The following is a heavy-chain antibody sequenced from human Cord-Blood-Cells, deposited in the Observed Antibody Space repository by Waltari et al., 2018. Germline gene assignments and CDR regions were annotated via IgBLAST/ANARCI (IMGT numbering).Heavy chain of an antibody. CDR1: GGSFIGYY. J-gene: IGHJ6*02. Sequence: QVQLQQWGAGLLKPSETLSLTCAVYGGSFIGYYWGRIRQPPGKGLEWIGEINHRGSTNYNPSLKSRVTISVETSKNQFSLKLSSVTAADTAVYYCAREMNCSSTSCYYYYGMDVWGQGTTVTVSS. D-gene: IGHD2-2*01. CDR2: INHRGST. CDR3: AREMNCSSTSCYYYYGMDV. V-gene: IGHV4-34*01.